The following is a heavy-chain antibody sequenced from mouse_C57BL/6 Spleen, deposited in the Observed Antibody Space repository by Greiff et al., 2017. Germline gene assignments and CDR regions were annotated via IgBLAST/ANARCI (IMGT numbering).Heavy chain of an antibody. CDR2: INPSNGGT. CDR3: ARGGNYSGYYFDY. V-gene: IGHV1-53*01. J-gene: IGHJ2*01. D-gene: IGHD2-1*01. CDR1: GYTFTSYW. Sequence: QVQLQQPGTELVKPGASVKLSCKASGYTFTSYWMHWVHPTPGQGLEWIVNINPSNGGTNYNEQFKSKATLTVAKSSRTDYMKLSSLTTEDCAVDNWARGGNYSGYYFDYWGQGTTLTVSS.